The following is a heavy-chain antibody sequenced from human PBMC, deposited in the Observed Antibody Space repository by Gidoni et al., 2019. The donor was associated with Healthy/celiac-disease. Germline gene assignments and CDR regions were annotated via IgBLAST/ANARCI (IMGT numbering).Heavy chain of an antibody. CDR2: IYSGGST. Sequence: EVQLVETGGGLIQPGGSLRLSCADPGFTVSSNYLSWVRQAPAKGLVWVSVIYSGGSTYYADSVKGRFTISRDNSKNTLYLQMNSLRAEDTAVYYCARGYYYGSGKGGWFDPWGQGTLVTVSS. J-gene: IGHJ5*02. D-gene: IGHD3-10*01. V-gene: IGHV3-53*02. CDR1: GFTVSSNY. CDR3: ARGYYYGSGKGGWFDP.